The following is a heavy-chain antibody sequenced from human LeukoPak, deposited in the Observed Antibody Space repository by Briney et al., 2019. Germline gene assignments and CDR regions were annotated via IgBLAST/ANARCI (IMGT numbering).Heavy chain of an antibody. CDR2: ISTDGGSI. D-gene: IGHD6-13*01. CDR1: GFTFSSNW. Sequence: GGSLRLSCAASGFTFSSNWMHWVRQAPGKGLVWISRISTDGGSISYADSVKGRFTVSRDNTKNTLYLQMNSLRDDDTALYYCGSGRGVSIDYRGQGTLVTVSS. J-gene: IGHJ4*02. CDR3: GSGRGVSIDY. V-gene: IGHV3-74*01.